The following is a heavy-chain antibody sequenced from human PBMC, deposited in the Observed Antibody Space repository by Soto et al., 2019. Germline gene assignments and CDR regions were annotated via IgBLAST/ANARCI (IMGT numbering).Heavy chain of an antibody. V-gene: IGHV3-13*01. D-gene: IGHD3-16*01. CDR3: ARAVRASYHNIDY. CDR2: IGTAGNT. J-gene: IGHJ4*02. Sequence: GVSLRLSRAASGFTFSDYDMHWVRQPTGKGLEWVSAIGTAGNTYYPDSVKGRFSISREDAKNSFFLHMNGLRVGDTAVYYCARAVRASYHNIDYWGLGTLVTVSS. CDR1: GFTFSDYD.